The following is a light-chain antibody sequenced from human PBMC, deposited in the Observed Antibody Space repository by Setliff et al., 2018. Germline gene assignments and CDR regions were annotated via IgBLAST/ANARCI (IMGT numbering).Light chain of an antibody. CDR3: CSFTGSNTALYG. V-gene: IGLV2-23*02. CDR2: QVT. CDR1: RSNVGSFNL. J-gene: IGLJ1*01. Sequence: QSALTQPASVSGSPGQSITISCTGTRSNVGSFNLVSWYQQHPGKAPKLLISQVTKRPSGVSSRFSGSKSGNTASLTISGLQAEDEADYFCCSFTGSNTALYGFGTGTRSPS.